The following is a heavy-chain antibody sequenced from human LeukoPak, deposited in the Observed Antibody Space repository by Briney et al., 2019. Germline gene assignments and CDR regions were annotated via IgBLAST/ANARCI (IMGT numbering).Heavy chain of an antibody. Sequence: SVKVSCKASGRTFSSYAISWVRQAPGQGLEWMGGIIPIFGTANYAQKFQGRVTITTDESTSTAYMELSSLRSEDTAVYYCASGTYYYDSSASEGPEYFQHWGQGTLVTVSS. CDR1: GRTFSSYA. CDR3: ASGTYYYDSSASEGPEYFQH. D-gene: IGHD3-22*01. J-gene: IGHJ1*01. V-gene: IGHV1-69*05. CDR2: IIPIFGTA.